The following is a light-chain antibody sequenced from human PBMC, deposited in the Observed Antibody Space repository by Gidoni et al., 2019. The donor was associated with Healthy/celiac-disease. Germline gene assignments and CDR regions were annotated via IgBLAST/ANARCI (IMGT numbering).Light chain of an antibody. J-gene: IGLJ2*01. CDR3: QACDSSTHVV. Sequence: SYELPQPPSVSVSPGQTASITCSGDKLGDKYACWYQQKPGQSPVLVIYQDSKRPSGIPERFSGSNSGNTATLTISGTQAMDEADYYCQACDSSTHVVFGGGTKLTVL. CDR1: KLGDKY. V-gene: IGLV3-1*01. CDR2: QDS.